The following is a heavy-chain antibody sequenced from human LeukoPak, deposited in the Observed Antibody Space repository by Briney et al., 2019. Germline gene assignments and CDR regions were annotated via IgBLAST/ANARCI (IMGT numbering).Heavy chain of an antibody. D-gene: IGHD3-22*01. J-gene: IGHJ4*02. V-gene: IGHV4-38-2*02. CDR2: IYHSGST. CDR1: GYSISSGYY. Sequence: PSETLSLTCIVSGYSISSGYYWGWIRQPPGKGLEWIGSIYHSGSTYYKTSLKSRVTISVDTSKNQFSLKLTSVTAADTAVYYCARDPGGFHDTSGSFDYWGQGTLVTVSS. CDR3: ARDPGGFHDTSGSFDY.